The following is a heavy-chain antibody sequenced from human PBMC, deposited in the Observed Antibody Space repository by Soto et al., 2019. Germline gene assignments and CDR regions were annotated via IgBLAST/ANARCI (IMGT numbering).Heavy chain of an antibody. Sequence: GESLKISCKGSGYSFTSYWISWVRQMPGKGLEWMGRIDPSDSYTNYSPSFQGHVTISADKSISTAYLQWSSLKASDTAMYYCATSPQYYDILTGPVDYWGQGTLVTVSS. CDR2: IDPSDSYT. D-gene: IGHD3-9*01. J-gene: IGHJ4*02. V-gene: IGHV5-10-1*01. CDR3: ATSPQYYDILTGPVDY. CDR1: GYSFTSYW.